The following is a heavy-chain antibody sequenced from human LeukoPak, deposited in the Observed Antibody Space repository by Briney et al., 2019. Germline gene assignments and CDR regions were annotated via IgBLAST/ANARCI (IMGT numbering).Heavy chain of an antibody. CDR1: GGSISSYY. CDR2: IYSTGST. V-gene: IGHV4-4*07. D-gene: IGHD6-13*01. J-gene: IGHJ4*02. CDR3: ARQIASAGTAGFDF. Sequence: SETLSLTCTVSGGSISSYYWSWIRQPAGKGLEWIGRIYSTGSTNYNPSLKSRVTMSVDTSKNQFSPRLRSVTAAGTAVYYCARQIASAGTAGFDFWGQGTQVTVSS.